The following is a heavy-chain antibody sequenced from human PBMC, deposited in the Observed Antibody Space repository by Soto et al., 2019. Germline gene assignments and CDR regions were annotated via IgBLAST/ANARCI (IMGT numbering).Heavy chain of an antibody. CDR2: LDGAGGST. CDR1: GFTFSDYA. Sequence: GGSLRLSCLASGFTFSDYAMTWIRHVPGRGLEWVASLDGAGGSTYYADSVRGRFTISRDNSQNTLFLQMKRLTVDDTAIYYCAAPRDEYGSGVSWFTYGMDIWGQGTTVTVSS. V-gene: IGHV3-23*01. J-gene: IGHJ6*02. D-gene: IGHD3-10*01. CDR3: AAPRDEYGSGVSWFTYGMDI.